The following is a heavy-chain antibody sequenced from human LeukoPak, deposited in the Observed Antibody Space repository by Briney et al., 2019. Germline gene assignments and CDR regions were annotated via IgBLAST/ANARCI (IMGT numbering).Heavy chain of an antibody. CDR3: AMYYYDSSLDY. J-gene: IGHJ4*02. Sequence: SETLSLTCTVSGGSISSYYWSWIRQPPGKGLEWIGYIYYSGSTNYNPSLKSRVTISVDTSKNQFSLKLSSVTAADTAVYYCAMYYYDSSLDYWGQGTLVTVSS. CDR1: GGSISSYY. D-gene: IGHD3-22*01. V-gene: IGHV4-59*08. CDR2: IYYSGST.